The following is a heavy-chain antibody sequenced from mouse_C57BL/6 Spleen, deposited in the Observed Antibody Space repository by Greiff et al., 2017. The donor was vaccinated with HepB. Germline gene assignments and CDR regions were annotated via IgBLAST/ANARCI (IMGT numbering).Heavy chain of an antibody. J-gene: IGHJ3*01. Sequence: QVQLQQPGAELVRPGTSVKLSCKASGYTFTSYWMHWVKQRPGQGLEWIGVIDPSDSYTNYNQKFKGKATLTVDTSSSTAYMQLSSLTSEDSAVYYCARSDDGYGFAYWGQGTLVTVSA. V-gene: IGHV1-59*01. CDR2: IDPSDSYT. CDR1: GYTFTSYW. D-gene: IGHD2-3*01. CDR3: ARSDDGYGFAY.